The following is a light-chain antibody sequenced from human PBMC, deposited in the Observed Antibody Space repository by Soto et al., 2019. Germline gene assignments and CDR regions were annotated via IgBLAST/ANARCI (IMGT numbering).Light chain of an antibody. V-gene: IGKV1-9*01. J-gene: IGKJ4*01. CDR3: QQLTRYPST. CDR1: EDITNY. Sequence: IQFTQAPSSLSSSVGDRVTVTCLSSEDITNYLAWYQQKVGKAPKLLIYDASTLHSGVPSRFSGSGSGTDFTLTISGLQPEDFATYYCQQLTRYPSTFGGGTKVDIK. CDR2: DAS.